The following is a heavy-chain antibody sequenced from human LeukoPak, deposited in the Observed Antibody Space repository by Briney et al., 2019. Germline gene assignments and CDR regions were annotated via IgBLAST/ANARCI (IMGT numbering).Heavy chain of an antibody. CDR2: IKQDGSEK. D-gene: IGHD2-15*01. CDR3: ARDLSVVVVAAADY. V-gene: IGHV3-7*01. Sequence: GGSLRLSCAASGFTFSSYWMSWVRQAPGKGLEWVANIKQDGSEKYHVDSVKGRFTISRDNAKNSLYLQMNSLRAEDTAVYYCARDLSVVVVAAADYWGQGTLVTVSS. J-gene: IGHJ4*02. CDR1: GFTFSSYW.